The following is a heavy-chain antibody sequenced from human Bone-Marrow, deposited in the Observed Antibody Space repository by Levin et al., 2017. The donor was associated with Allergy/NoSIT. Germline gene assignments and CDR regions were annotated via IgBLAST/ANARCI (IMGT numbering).Heavy chain of an antibody. Sequence: SGTLSLTCTVSGGSISSSSYYWGWIRQPPGKGLEWIGSIYYSGSTYYNPSLKSRVTISVDTSKNQFSLKLSSVTAADTAVYYCARADCSGGSCYPDDWGQGTLVTVSS. CDR3: ARADCSGGSCYPDD. D-gene: IGHD2-15*01. CDR2: IYYSGST. V-gene: IGHV4-39*07. CDR1: GGSISSSSYY. J-gene: IGHJ4*02.